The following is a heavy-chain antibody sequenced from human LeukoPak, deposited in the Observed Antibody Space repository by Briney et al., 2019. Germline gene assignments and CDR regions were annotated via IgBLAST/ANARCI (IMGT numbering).Heavy chain of an antibody. CDR1: GGSISSSSYY. J-gene: IGHJ4*02. D-gene: IGHD6-6*01. CDR2: IYYSGST. CDR3: ARHGLRQLPFDY. V-gene: IGHV4-39*01. Sequence: PSETLSLTCTVSGGSISSSSYYWGWIRQPPGKGLEWIGSIYYSGSTYYNPSLKSRVTISVDTSKNQFSLKLSSVTAADTAVYYCARHGLRQLPFDYWGQGTLVTVSS.